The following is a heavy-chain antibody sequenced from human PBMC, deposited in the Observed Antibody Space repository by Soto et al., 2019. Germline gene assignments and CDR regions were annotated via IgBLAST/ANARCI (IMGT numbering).Heavy chain of an antibody. V-gene: IGHV3-33*01. J-gene: IGHJ6*02. CDR3: ARDLPDCSSTSCYGDYYGMDV. Sequence: WGSLRLSCAASGFTFISYGIHCVRHSPFKWREWVAVIWYDGSNKYYADSVKGRFTISRDNSKNTLYLQMNSLRAEDTAVYYCARDLPDCSSTSCYGDYYGMDVWGQGTTVTVSS. CDR2: IWYDGSNK. D-gene: IGHD2-2*01. CDR1: GFTFISYG.